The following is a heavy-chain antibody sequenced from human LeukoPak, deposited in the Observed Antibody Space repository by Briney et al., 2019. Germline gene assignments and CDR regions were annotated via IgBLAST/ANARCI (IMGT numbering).Heavy chain of an antibody. V-gene: IGHV1-69*13. CDR2: IIPIFGTA. Sequence: SVKVSCKASGYTFTASYMNWVRQAPGQGLEWMGGIIPIFGTANYAQKFQGRVTITADESTSTAYMELSSLRSEDTAVYYCARDRYYYGSGSQLYYFDYWGQGTLVTVSS. CDR3: ARDRYYYGSGSQLYYFDY. J-gene: IGHJ4*02. CDR1: GYTFTASY. D-gene: IGHD3-10*01.